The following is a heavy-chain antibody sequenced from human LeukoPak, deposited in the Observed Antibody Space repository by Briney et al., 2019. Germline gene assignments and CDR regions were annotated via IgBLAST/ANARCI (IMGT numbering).Heavy chain of an antibody. CDR1: GFTFSSYW. CDR3: ARDVDYDFWSGYYTSHYYGMDV. V-gene: IGHV3-7*05. D-gene: IGHD3-3*01. CDR2: IKQDGSER. Sequence: PGGSLRLSCAASGFTFSSYWMSWVRQAPGKGLEWAANIKQDGSERYYVDSVEGRFTISRDNAKNSLYLQMNSLRAEDTAVYYCARDVDYDFWSGYYTSHYYGMDVWGQGTTVTVSS. J-gene: IGHJ6*02.